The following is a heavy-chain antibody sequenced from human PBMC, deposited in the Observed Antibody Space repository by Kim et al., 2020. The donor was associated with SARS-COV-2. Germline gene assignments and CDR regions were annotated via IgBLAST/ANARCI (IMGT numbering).Heavy chain of an antibody. Sequence: GGSLRLSCAASGFTFSNYAMSWVRQAPGKGLEWVSVISGSSRNTYYADSVKGRFTISRDNSRNTLFLQMNSLRAEDTALYYCVKDFDYWGQGILVTVSS. J-gene: IGHJ4*02. CDR1: GFTFSNYA. CDR2: ISGSSRNT. CDR3: VKDFDY. V-gene: IGHV3-23*01.